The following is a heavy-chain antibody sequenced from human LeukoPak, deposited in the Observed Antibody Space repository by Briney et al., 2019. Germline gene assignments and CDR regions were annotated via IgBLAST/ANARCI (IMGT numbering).Heavy chain of an antibody. CDR2: IYSSGRT. D-gene: IGHD1-26*01. V-gene: IGHV4-61*02. J-gene: IGHJ2*01. CDR1: GGSISSGPYY. CDR3: ARGRALVD. Sequence: PSETLSLTCTVSGGSISSGPYYWSWIRQPAGTGLEWIGRIYSSGRTNYNPSLKSRVTISVDTSKNQFSLKLTSVTAADTAVYYCARGRALVDWGRGTLVTVSS.